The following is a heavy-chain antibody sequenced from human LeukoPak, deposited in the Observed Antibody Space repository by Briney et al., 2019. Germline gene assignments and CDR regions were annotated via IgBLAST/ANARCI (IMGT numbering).Heavy chain of an antibody. CDR1: GFIFSNYA. CDR3: AKLTRVVVVATTMDY. CDR2: ISGSGDST. J-gene: IGHJ4*02. V-gene: IGHV3-23*01. Sequence: QTGGSLRLSCAASGFIFSNYAMSWVRQAPGKGLEWVSVISGSGDSTYSADSVKGRFTISRDNSKNTVYQHINSLRAEDTAVYCCAKLTRVVVVATTMDYWGQGSLVTVSS. D-gene: IGHD2-15*01.